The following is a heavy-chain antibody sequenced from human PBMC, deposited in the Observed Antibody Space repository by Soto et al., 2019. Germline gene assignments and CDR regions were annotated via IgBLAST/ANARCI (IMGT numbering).Heavy chain of an antibody. CDR3: ARLHANFV. V-gene: IGHV1-69*02. J-gene: IGHJ6*02. D-gene: IGHD1-7*01. CDR2: IIPILGIA. Sequence: QVQLVQSGAEVKKPGSSVKVSCKASGGTFSSYTISWVRQAPGQGLEWMGRIIPILGIANYAQKFQGRVTITADKSTSTAYMELSSQRSEDTAVYYCARLHANFVWGQGTTVTVSS. CDR1: GGTFSSYT.